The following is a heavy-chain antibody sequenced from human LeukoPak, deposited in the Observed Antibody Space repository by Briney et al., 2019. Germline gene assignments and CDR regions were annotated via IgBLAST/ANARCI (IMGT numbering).Heavy chain of an antibody. CDR3: AREGGEASTVTYDY. Sequence: SGTLSLTCAVSGGSISSSNWWCCVRPPPGKGLEWIGEIYHSGSTNYNPSLKSRVTISVDKSKNQFSLKLSSVTAADTAVYYCAREGGEASTVTYDYWGQGTLVTVSS. D-gene: IGHD4-17*01. V-gene: IGHV4-4*02. J-gene: IGHJ4*02. CDR2: IYHSGST. CDR1: GGSISSSNW.